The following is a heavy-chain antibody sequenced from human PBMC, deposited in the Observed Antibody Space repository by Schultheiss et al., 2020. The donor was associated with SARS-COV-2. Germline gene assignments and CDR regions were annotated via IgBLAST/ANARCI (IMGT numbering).Heavy chain of an antibody. V-gene: IGHV4-34*01. CDR3: ASKEDYFYGLDV. CDR1: GGSFSGYY. Sequence: SETLSLTCAVYGGSFSGYYWSWIRQPPGKGLEWIGYIYYSGSTYYNPSLKSRVTISVDTSKNQFSLRLSSVTAADTAVYYCASKEDYFYGLDVWGQGTTVTVSS. CDR2: IYYSGST. J-gene: IGHJ6*02.